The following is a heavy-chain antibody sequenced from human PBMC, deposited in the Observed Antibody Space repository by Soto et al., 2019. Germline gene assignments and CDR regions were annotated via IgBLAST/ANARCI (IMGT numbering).Heavy chain of an antibody. CDR2: IFYSGTT. V-gene: IGHV4-31*03. CDR3: ASYCISTSCYPGDDAFDI. D-gene: IGHD2-2*01. Sequence: QVQLQESGPGLVKPSQTLSLTCTVSSGSISSGGSSWSWIRQHPGKGLEWIGYIFYSGTTYYNPSLKSRVTISVDTSKNQFSLKLSSVTAADTAVYYCASYCISTSCYPGDDAFDIWGQGTMVTVSS. J-gene: IGHJ3*02. CDR1: SGSISSGGSS.